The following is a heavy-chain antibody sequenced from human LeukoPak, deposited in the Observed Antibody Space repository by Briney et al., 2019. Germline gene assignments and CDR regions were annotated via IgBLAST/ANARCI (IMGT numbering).Heavy chain of an antibody. CDR1: GYTFTGYY. Sequence: ASVKVSCKASGYTFTGYYMHWVRQAPGRGLEWMGRINPNSGGTNYAQKFQGRVTMTRDTSISTAYMELSRLRSDDTAVYYCARVSNTGIQLWSPIFDYWGQGTLVTVSS. CDR3: ARVSNTGIQLWSPIFDY. J-gene: IGHJ4*02. D-gene: IGHD5-18*01. V-gene: IGHV1-2*06. CDR2: INPNSGGT.